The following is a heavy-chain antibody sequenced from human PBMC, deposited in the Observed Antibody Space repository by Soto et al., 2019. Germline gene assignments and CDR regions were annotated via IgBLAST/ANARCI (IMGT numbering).Heavy chain of an antibody. D-gene: IGHD4-17*01. CDR2: ISYDGSNK. CDR3: ARESPLTTGGTYYYHGMDV. V-gene: IGHV3-30-3*01. Sequence: QVQLVESGGGVVQPGRSLRLSCAASGFTFSSYAMHWVRQAPGKGLEWVAVISYDGSNKYYADSVKGRFTISRDNSKNTLYLQMNSLRAEDTAVYYCARESPLTTGGTYYYHGMDVWGQGTTVTVSS. J-gene: IGHJ6*02. CDR1: GFTFSSYA.